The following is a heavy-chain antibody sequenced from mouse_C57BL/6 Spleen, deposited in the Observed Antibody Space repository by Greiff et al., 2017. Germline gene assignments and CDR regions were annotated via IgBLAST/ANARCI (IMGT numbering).Heavy chain of an antibody. CDR1: GYAFSSSW. V-gene: IGHV1-82*01. CDR2: IYPGDGDT. J-gene: IGHJ3*01. CDR3: ARGYASSHAFAY. Sequence: QVQLKESGPELVKPGASVKISCKASGYAFSSSWMNWVKQRPGKGLEWIGRIYPGDGDTNYNGKFKGKATLTADKSSSTAYMQLSSLTSEDSAVYFCARGYASSHAFAYWGQGTLVTVSA. D-gene: IGHD1-1*01.